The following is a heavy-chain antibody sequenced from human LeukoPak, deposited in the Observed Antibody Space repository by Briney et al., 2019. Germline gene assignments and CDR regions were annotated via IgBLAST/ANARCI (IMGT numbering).Heavy chain of an antibody. J-gene: IGHJ4*02. CDR1: GYSFTNYW. D-gene: IGHD6-19*01. CDR3: ARSGWYYFDY. V-gene: IGHV5-51*01. Sequence: GESLKISCKGSGYSFTNYWIAWVRQMPGKGLEWMGIIYPGDSDTRYSPSFQGQVTISADKSISTAYQQWSSLEASDTAMYYCARSGWYYFDYWGQGTLVTVSS. CDR2: IYPGDSDT.